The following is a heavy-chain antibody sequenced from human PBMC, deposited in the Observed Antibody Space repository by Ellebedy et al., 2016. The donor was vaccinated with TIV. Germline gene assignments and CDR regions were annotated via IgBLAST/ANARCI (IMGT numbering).Heavy chain of an antibody. Sequence: SQTLSLTCGVSGGSISSTGYSWSWVRQPPGKGLEWIGYIYHSGSTYYNSSLMSQVTISVDRAKNQFFLNLTLVTAADTAVYYCVRAPNPPHYYYGMDVWGQGTTVTVSS. CDR3: VRAPNPPHYYYGMDV. D-gene: IGHD1-14*01. V-gene: IGHV4-30-2*01. CDR2: IYHSGST. J-gene: IGHJ6*02. CDR1: GGSISSTGYS.